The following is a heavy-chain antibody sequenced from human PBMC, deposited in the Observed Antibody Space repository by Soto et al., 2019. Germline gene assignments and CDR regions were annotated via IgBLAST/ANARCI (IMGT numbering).Heavy chain of an antibody. CDR2: IHYSGSA. J-gene: IGHJ3*02. D-gene: IGHD7-27*01. CDR3: ARPYWGSSGGVFDI. CDR1: GGSISRYY. V-gene: IGHV4-59*01. Sequence: SETLSLTCTVSGGSISRYYWSWIRQAPGKGLEWIGYIHYSGSASYNPSLKSRVSISVDTSKNQFSLRLTSVTAADTAVYYRARPYWGSSGGVFDIWGQGTMVTVSS.